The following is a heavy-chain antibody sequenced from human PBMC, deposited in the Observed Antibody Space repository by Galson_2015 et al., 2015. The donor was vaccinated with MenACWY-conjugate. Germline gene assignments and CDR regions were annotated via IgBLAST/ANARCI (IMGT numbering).Heavy chain of an antibody. CDR1: GFTFSSYA. Sequence: SLRLSCAASGFTFSSYAMSWVRQAPGKGLEWVSAISGSGGSTYYADSVKGRFTISRDNSKNTLYLQMNSLRAEDTAVYYCAKRPPKYYYDSSGYYWWDYWGQGTLVTVSS. V-gene: IGHV3-23*01. J-gene: IGHJ4*02. D-gene: IGHD3-22*01. CDR2: ISGSGGST. CDR3: AKRPPKYYYDSSGYYWWDY.